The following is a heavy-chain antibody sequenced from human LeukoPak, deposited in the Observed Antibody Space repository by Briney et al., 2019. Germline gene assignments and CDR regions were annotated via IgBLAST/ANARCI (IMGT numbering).Heavy chain of an antibody. V-gene: IGHV3-11*06. CDR1: GFTFSDSY. D-gene: IGHD5-12*01. Sequence: GGSLRLSCAASGFTFSDSYMSWIRQAPGKGLEWVSYIISSSNYANYADSVKGRFTISRDNAKNSLYLQMISLRAEDTAVYYCARGIEATRRSAATCNYFDYWGQGTLVTVSS. CDR2: IISSSNYA. CDR3: ARGIEATRRSAATCNYFDY. J-gene: IGHJ4*02.